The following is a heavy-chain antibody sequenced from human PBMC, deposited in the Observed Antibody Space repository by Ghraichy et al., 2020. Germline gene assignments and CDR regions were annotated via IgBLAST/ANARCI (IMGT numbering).Heavy chain of an antibody. V-gene: IGHV4-59*01. CDR2: IYYSGSP. D-gene: IGHD2-15*01. CDR3: ARAGAVVSTTTPYYFDL. Sequence: SETLSLTCTVSGASIRSYYWSWIRQPPGKGLEWIGYIYYSGSPIYNPSLKGRVTMSVDTSKNQFSLKLSSVTAADTAPYYCARAGAVVSTTTPYYFDLWGRGTLVTVSS. J-gene: IGHJ2*01. CDR1: GASIRSYY.